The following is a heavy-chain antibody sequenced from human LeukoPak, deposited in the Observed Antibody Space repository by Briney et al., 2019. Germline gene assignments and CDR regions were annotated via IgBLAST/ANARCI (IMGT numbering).Heavy chain of an antibody. J-gene: IGHJ5*02. Sequence: SSETLSLTCAVYGGSFSGYYWSWIRQPPGKGLEWIGEINHSGSTNYNPSLKSRVTISVDTSKNQFSLKLSSVTAADTAVYYCARGPETDYYDSSGWDNWFDPWGQGTLVTVSS. CDR2: INHSGST. CDR1: GGSFSGYY. D-gene: IGHD3-22*01. V-gene: IGHV4-34*01. CDR3: ARGPETDYYDSSGWDNWFDP.